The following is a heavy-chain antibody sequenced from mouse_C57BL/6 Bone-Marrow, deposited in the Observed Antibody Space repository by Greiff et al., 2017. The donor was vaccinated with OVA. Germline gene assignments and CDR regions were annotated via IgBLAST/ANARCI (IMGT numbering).Heavy chain of an antibody. CDR1: GISITTGNYR. J-gene: IGHJ4*01. CDR3: ARDGWVGAMDY. Sequence: DVKLQESGPGLVKPSQTVFLTCTVTGISITTGNYRWSWIRQFPGNKLEWIGYIYYSGTITYNPSLTSRTTITRDTPKNQFFLEMNSLTAEDTATYYCARDGWVGAMDYWGQGTSVTVST. D-gene: IGHD1-1*02. CDR2: IYYSGTI. V-gene: IGHV3-5*01.